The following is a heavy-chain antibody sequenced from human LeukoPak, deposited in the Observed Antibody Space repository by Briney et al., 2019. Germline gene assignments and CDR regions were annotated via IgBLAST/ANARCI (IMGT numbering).Heavy chain of an antibody. V-gene: IGHV5-51*01. Sequence: VESLKNSCKGSEYIFTTYWIDWVRQMPGKGLEWMGSIYPGDSDTRYSPSFQGQVTISADKSISTAYLQWSSLKASDSAMYYCARCGTIGTGGDYWGQGTLVTAPS. CDR3: ARCGTIGTGGDY. J-gene: IGHJ4*02. D-gene: IGHD1-1*01. CDR2: IYPGDSDT. CDR1: EYIFTTYW.